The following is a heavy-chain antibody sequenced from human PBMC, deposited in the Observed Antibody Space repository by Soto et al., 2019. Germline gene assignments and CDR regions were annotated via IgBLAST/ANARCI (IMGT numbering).Heavy chain of an antibody. CDR3: ARGAAILNYYGMDV. CDR1: GFTFSSYS. CDR2: ISSSSSTI. Sequence: LRLSCAASGFTFSSYSMNWVRQAPGKGLEWVSYISSSSSTIYYADSVKGRFTISRDNAKNSLYLQMNSLRDEDTAVYYCARGAAILNYYGMDVWGQGTTVTVS. D-gene: IGHD2-2*01. J-gene: IGHJ6*02. V-gene: IGHV3-48*02.